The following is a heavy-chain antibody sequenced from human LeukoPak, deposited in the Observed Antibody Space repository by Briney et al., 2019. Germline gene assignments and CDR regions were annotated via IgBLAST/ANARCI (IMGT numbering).Heavy chain of an antibody. Sequence: GGSLRLSCAASGFTFSGSAMHWVRQTSGKGLEWVGRIRNKANTYATAYAASVKGRFTISRDDSKNTAYLQMNSLRTEDTAVYYCTRPIVATTSDFDYWGKGTLVTVSS. CDR3: TRPIVATTSDFDY. D-gene: IGHD5-12*01. J-gene: IGHJ4*02. CDR2: IRNKANTYAT. CDR1: GFTFSGSA. V-gene: IGHV3-73*01.